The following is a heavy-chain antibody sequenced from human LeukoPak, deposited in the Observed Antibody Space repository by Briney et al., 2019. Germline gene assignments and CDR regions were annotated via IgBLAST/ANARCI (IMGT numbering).Heavy chain of an antibody. CDR3: AKDVRFLEWSLDS. CDR1: GFSLRNHG. CDR2: ISYEGSNQ. D-gene: IGHD3-3*01. J-gene: IGHJ4*02. Sequence: GGSLRLSCAASGFSLRNHGMHWVRQAPGRGLEWMAFISYEGSNQYYAESVKGRFSISRDNSKNTMYLQMNRLNTEDTGVYHCAKDVRFLEWSLDSWGQGTQVIVSS. V-gene: IGHV3-30*18.